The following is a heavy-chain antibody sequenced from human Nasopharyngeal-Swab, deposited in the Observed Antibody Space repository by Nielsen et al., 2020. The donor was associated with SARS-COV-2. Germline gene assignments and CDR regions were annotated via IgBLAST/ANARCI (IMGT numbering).Heavy chain of an antibody. V-gene: IGHV4-39*07. J-gene: IGHJ4*01. CDR2: INHSGST. Sequence: SETLSLTCTVSGGSISSSSYYWRWIRQSPGKGLEWIGEINHSGSTNYNPSLKSRVTVSADTSKNQFSLKMTSVTAADMGLYYCARGEGDSARSPVVYWGRGTLVTVSS. D-gene: IGHD4-23*01. CDR1: GGSISSSSYY. CDR3: ARGEGDSARSPVVY.